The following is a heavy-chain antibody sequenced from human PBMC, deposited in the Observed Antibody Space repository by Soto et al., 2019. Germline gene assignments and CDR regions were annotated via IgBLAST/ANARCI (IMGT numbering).Heavy chain of an antibody. J-gene: IGHJ3*02. Sequence: QVQLVQSGAEVKKPGASVKVSCKASGYTFTSYYMHWVRQAPGQGLEWMGIINPSGGSTSYAQKFQGRVTMTRDPSTNTVYMELSSLRSEDTAVYYCARGGGVYCSGGSCLSRAFDIWGQGTMVTVSS. D-gene: IGHD2-15*01. CDR1: GYTFTSYY. V-gene: IGHV1-46*01. CDR2: INPSGGST. CDR3: ARGGGVYCSGGSCLSRAFDI.